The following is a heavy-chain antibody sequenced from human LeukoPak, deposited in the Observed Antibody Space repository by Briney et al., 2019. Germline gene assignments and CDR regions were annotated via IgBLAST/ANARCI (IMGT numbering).Heavy chain of an antibody. J-gene: IGHJ4*02. CDR1: NGSISTYY. D-gene: IGHD3-16*02. CDR3: AREGGSYRTFDY. V-gene: IGHV4-4*07. Sequence: PSETLSLTCTVSNGSISTYYWSWIRQPAGKGLEWIGRIYVSGTTNYSPSLKTRVTMSVDTSKNQFSLILSSVTAADTAVYYCAREGGSYRTFDYWVQGTLVTVSS. CDR2: IYVSGTT.